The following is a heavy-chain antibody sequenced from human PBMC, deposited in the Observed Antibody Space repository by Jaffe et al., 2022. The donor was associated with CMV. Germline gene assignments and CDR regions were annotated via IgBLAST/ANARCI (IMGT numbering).Heavy chain of an antibody. D-gene: IGHD6-13*01. V-gene: IGHV3-7*01. CDR2: INEDGSEK. Sequence: EVQLVESGGGLVQPGGSLRLSCAASGFTFSSYWMSWVRQAPGKGLEWVAHINEDGSEKHSMKGRFTISRDNAKNSLYLQMNSLRAEDTAVYYCATIYNSLWYHDYWGQGTLVTVSS. CDR3: ATIYNSLWYHDY. J-gene: IGHJ4*01. CDR1: GFTFSSYW.